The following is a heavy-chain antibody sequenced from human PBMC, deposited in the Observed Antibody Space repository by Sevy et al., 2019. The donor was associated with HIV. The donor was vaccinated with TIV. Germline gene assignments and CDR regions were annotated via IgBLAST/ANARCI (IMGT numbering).Heavy chain of an antibody. CDR3: AREQGGSWSDFDY. CDR1: GGSISSGGYY. Sequence: TLSLTCTVSGGSISSGGYYWSWIRQHPGKGLEWIGYIYYSGSTYDNPSLKSRVTISVDTSKNQFSLKLSSVTAADTAVYYCAREQGGSWSDFDYWGQGTLVTVSS. D-gene: IGHD2-15*01. J-gene: IGHJ4*02. V-gene: IGHV4-31*03. CDR2: IYYSGST.